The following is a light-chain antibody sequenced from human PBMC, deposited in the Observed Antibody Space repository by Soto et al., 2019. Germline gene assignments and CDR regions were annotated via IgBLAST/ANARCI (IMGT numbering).Light chain of an antibody. CDR2: EVN. CDR1: NNDVGTYNL. Sequence: QSALTQPASVSGSPGQSITISCTGTNNDVGTYNLVSWYQQYPGKAPKLIIYEVNKRPSGVSLRFSGSKSGNTASLTISGLRAEDEADYCCCSYAGFDTLIFGGGTKVTVL. CDR3: CSYAGFDTLI. J-gene: IGLJ2*01. V-gene: IGLV2-23*02.